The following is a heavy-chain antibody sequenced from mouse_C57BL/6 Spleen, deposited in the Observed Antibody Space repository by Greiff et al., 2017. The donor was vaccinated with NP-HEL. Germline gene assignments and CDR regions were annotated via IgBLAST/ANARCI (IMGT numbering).Heavy chain of an antibody. V-gene: IGHV1-15*01. Sequence: QVQLKQSGAELVRPGASVTLSCKASGYTFTDYEMHWVKQTPVHGLEWIGAIDPETGGTAYNQKFKGKAILTADKSSSTAYMELRSLTSEDSAVYYCTDRTGTGLGDYWGQGTSVTVSS. D-gene: IGHD4-1*01. CDR1: GYTFTDYE. J-gene: IGHJ4*01. CDR3: TDRTGTGLGDY. CDR2: IDPETGGT.